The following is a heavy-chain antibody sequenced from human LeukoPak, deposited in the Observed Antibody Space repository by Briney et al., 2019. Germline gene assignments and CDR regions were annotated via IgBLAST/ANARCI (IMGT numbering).Heavy chain of an antibody. Sequence: GGSLRLSCAASGFTFSSYDMHWVRQATGKGLEWVSAIGTAGDTYYPGSVKGRFTTSRENAKNSLYLQMNSLRAGDTAVYYCARDKNSYGLDYWGQGTLVTVSS. CDR2: IGTAGDT. CDR3: ARDKNSYGLDY. D-gene: IGHD5-18*01. J-gene: IGHJ4*02. V-gene: IGHV3-13*01. CDR1: GFTFSSYD.